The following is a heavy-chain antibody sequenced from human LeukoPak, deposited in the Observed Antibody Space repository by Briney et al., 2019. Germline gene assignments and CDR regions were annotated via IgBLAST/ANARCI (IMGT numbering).Heavy chain of an antibody. J-gene: IGHJ4*02. CDR2: IIPIFGTA. V-gene: IGHV1-69*05. D-gene: IGHD4-11*01. CDR3: ARDWWHDYSNYVNVNPLDY. Sequence: SVKVSCKASGGTFSSYAISWVRQAPGQGLEWMGGIIPIFGTANYAQKFQGRVTITTDESTSTAYIELSSLRSEDTAVYYCARDWWHDYSNYVNVNPLDYWGQGTLVTVSS. CDR1: GGTFSSYA.